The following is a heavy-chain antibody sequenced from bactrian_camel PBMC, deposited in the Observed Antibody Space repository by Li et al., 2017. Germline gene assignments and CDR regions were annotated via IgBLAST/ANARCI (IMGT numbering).Heavy chain of an antibody. CDR1: GFTFSNYD. J-gene: IGHJ4*01. V-gene: IGHV3S40*01. D-gene: IGHD5*01. CDR3: AADLQTCWVFLPHLWNY. Sequence: VQLVESGGGLVQPGGSLRLSCAASGFTFSNYDMSWVRQAPGKGLEWVSSINSGSATNYGDSVKGRFTISKDNARNTVYLQIDNLEPEDTAMYYCAADLQTCWVFLPHLWNYWGQGTQVTVS. CDR2: INSGSAT.